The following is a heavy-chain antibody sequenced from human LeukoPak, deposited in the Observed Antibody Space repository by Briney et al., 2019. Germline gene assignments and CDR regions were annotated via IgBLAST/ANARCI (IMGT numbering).Heavy chain of an antibody. CDR2: MNPNSGNT. D-gene: IGHD1-26*01. Sequence: ASVKVSCKASGYTFTAYDINWVRQATGQWLEWMGWMNPNSGNTGYAQKFQGRVTITRNTSISTAYMEMSSLRSEDTAVYYCARRGIYDAFDIWGQGTMVTVSS. CDR3: ARRGIYDAFDI. CDR1: GYTFTAYD. J-gene: IGHJ3*02. V-gene: IGHV1-8*03.